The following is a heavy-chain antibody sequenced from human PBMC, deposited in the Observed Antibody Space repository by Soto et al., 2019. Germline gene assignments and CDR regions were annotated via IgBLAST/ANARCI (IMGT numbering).Heavy chain of an antibody. J-gene: IGHJ4*02. V-gene: IGHV1-18*04. CDR1: GSTFTSNG. D-gene: IGHD5-18*01. CDR3: AYDGGYSTGDYSFDL. Sequence: ASVKVSCKDSGSTFTSNGIGWVRQAPGQGLEWMGWINTYNENMDTAPQLQGRLTMTTDRSTTTAYMELTNLKFDGTALSYCAYDGGYSTGDYSFDLWGQGTPVTVSS. CDR2: INTYNENM.